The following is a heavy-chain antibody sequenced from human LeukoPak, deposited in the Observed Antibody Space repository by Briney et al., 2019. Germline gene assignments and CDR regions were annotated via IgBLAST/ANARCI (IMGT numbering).Heavy chain of an antibody. J-gene: IGHJ4*02. CDR3: ARTVVTMIVVVNNFDY. CDR1: GYTFTNYG. CDR2: ISTYNGNT. V-gene: IGHV1-18*01. Sequence: GASVKVSCKASGYTFTNYGISWVRQAPGQGLEWMGWISTYNGNTNYAQKFQGRVTMTTDTSTSTAYMELRSLRSDDTAVYYCARTVVTMIVVVNNFDYWGQGTLVTVSS. D-gene: IGHD3-22*01.